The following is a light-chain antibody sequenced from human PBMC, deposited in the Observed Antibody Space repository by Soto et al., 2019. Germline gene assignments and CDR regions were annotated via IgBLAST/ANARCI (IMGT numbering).Light chain of an antibody. V-gene: IGLV4-69*01. CDR2: LNSDGSH. CDR3: QTWGTGYWV. CDR1: SVHSSYA. Sequence: QPVLTQSPSASASLGASVKLTCTLSSVHSSYAIAWHQQQPEKGPRYLMKLNSDGSHTKGDGIPDRFSGSSSGAERYLTISSLQSEDEADYYCQTWGTGYWVFGGGTKLTVL. J-gene: IGLJ3*02.